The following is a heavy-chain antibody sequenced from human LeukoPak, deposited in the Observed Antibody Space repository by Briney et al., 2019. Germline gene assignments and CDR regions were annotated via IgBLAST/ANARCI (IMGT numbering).Heavy chain of an antibody. J-gene: IGHJ3*02. V-gene: IGHV1-2*02. Sequence: GASVKVSCKASGYTFTSYGISWVRQAPGQGLEWMGWINPNSGGTNYAQKFQGRVTMTRDTSISTAYMELSRLRSDDTAVYSCARGSYSSGYYDIWGQGTMVTVSS. D-gene: IGHD6-19*01. CDR2: INPNSGGT. CDR1: GYTFTSYG. CDR3: ARGSYSSGYYDI.